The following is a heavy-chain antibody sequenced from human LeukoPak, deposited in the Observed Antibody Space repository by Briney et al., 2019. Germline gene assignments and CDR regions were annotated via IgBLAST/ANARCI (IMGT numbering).Heavy chain of an antibody. Sequence: ASVKVSCKASGYTFTSYGISWVRQAPGQGLEWMGWISAYNGNTNYAQKLQGRVTMTTDTSTSTAYMELRSLRSDDTAVYYCARAHYGSGSYFFDYWGQGTLVTVSS. J-gene: IGHJ4*02. CDR1: GYTFTSYG. V-gene: IGHV1-18*01. CDR2: ISAYNGNT. D-gene: IGHD3-10*01. CDR3: ARAHYGSGSYFFDY.